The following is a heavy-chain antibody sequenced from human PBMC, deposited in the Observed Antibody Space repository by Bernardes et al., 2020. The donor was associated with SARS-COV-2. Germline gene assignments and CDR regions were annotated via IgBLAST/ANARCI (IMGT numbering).Heavy chain of an antibody. Sequence: VGSLSLSCAASGFTFSSYSMNWVRQAPGKGLEWVSSISSSSSYIYYADSVKGRFTISRDNAKNSLYLQMNSLRAEDTAVYYCARDRRAYCSSTSCYTGFYFDYWGQGTLVTVSS. D-gene: IGHD2-2*02. J-gene: IGHJ4*02. V-gene: IGHV3-21*01. CDR2: ISSSSSYI. CDR1: GFTFSSYS. CDR3: ARDRRAYCSSTSCYTGFYFDY.